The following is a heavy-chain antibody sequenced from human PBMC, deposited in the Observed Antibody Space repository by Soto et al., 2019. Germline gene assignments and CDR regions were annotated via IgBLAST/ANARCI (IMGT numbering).Heavy chain of an antibody. CDR1: GGTFSSYT. CDR2: IIPIFGIA. D-gene: IGHD5-12*01. Sequence: QVQLVQSGAEVKKPGSSVKVSCKASGGTFSSYTISWVRQAPGQGLEWMGRIIPIFGIANYAQKFQGTVTITADKATSTAYMELSSLRSEDTAVYYCARCGSPLAGSYYGMDVWGQGTTVTVSS. V-gene: IGHV1-69*02. J-gene: IGHJ6*02. CDR3: ARCGSPLAGSYYGMDV.